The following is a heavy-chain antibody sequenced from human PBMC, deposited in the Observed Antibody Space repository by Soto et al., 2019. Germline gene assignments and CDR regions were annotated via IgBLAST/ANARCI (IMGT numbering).Heavy chain of an antibody. CDR1: GGSISSYY. Sequence: KPSETLSLTCTVSGGSISSYYWSWIRQPPGKGLEWIGYIYYSGSTNYNPSLKSRVTISVDTSKNQFSLKLSSVTAADTAVYYCARDRYDILTGYSTVYYYYYGMDVWGQGTTVTVSS. CDR3: ARDRYDILTGYSTVYYYYYGMDV. D-gene: IGHD3-9*01. J-gene: IGHJ6*02. CDR2: IYYSGST. V-gene: IGHV4-59*01.